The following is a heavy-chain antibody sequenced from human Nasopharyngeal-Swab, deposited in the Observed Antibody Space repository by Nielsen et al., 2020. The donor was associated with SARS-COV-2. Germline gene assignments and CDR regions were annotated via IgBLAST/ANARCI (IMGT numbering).Heavy chain of an antibody. Sequence: GSLRLSCTVSGGSIMSSSYYWGWIRQPPGKGLEWIGVIYYTGSAHYSPSLKSRITISVDTSRNQFFLRVASVTAEDTAVYYCARQTGMDVWSQGTSVTVSS. CDR1: GGSIMSSSYY. CDR3: ARQTGMDV. J-gene: IGHJ6*02. V-gene: IGHV4-39*01. CDR2: IYYTGSA.